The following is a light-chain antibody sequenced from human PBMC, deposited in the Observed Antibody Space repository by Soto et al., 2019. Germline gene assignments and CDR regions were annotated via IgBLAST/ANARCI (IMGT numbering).Light chain of an antibody. Sequence: QSVLTQPPSVSAAPGQKITISCSGSNSNAGNNFVSWYQHLPGTAPKLLIYDTNKRPSGIPDRFSGSKSGTSATLGITGLQTGDEADYFCGTWDYSLSAVVFGGGTKLTVL. CDR1: NSNAGNNF. V-gene: IGLV1-51*01. CDR2: DTN. CDR3: GTWDYSLSAVV. J-gene: IGLJ2*01.